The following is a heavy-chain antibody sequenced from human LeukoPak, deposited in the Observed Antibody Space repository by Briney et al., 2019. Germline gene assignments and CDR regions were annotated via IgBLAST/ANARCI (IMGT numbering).Heavy chain of an antibody. J-gene: IGHJ4*02. CDR2: IYYSGST. V-gene: IGHV4-61*08. CDR1: GGSISSGGYY. D-gene: IGHD6-19*01. Sequence: SQTLSLTCTVSGGSISSGGYYWSWIRQPPGKGLEWIGYIYYSGSTNYNPSLKSRVTISVDTSKNQFSLKLSSVTAADTAVYYCARRRAVAGPIDYWGQGTLVTVSS. CDR3: ARRRAVAGPIDY.